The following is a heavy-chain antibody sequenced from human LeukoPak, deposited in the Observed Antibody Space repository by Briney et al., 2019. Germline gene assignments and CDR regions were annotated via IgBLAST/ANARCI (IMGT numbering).Heavy chain of an antibody. Sequence: GGSLRLSCAASGFTFSSYSMNWVRQAPGKGLEWVSYISSGSSAIYYADSVKGRFTISRDNAKNSLYLQTNSLRDEDTAVYYCARVNWNLDYWGQGTLVTVSS. J-gene: IGHJ4*02. CDR1: GFTFSSYS. D-gene: IGHD1-20*01. CDR2: ISSGSSAI. CDR3: ARVNWNLDY. V-gene: IGHV3-48*02.